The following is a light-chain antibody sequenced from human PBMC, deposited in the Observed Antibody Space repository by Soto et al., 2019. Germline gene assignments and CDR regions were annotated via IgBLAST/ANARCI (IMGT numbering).Light chain of an antibody. CDR2: DAS. V-gene: IGKV3-20*01. CDR1: QSVSSNF. J-gene: IGKJ1*01. CDR3: QQFGSSPRT. Sequence: EIVFTQSPGTLSLSPGERATLSCRASQSVSSNFLAWYQQKPGQAPRLLIYDASNRATGIPDRFSGSGSGTDFTLTISRXEPEDFAVYYCQQFGSSPRTFGQGTKVDIK.